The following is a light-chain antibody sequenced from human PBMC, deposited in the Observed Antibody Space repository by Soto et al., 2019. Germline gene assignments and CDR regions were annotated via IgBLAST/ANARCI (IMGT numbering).Light chain of an antibody. CDR2: EGN. CDR1: SSDVGSYNL. J-gene: IGLJ3*02. Sequence: QSALTQPASVSGSPGQSITMSCAGPSSDVGSYNLVSWYQQYPGKAPKLIIYEGNKRPSGVSNRFSGSGSGNTASLTISGLQAEDAADYYCCSYTGSSTSFGGGTKLTVL. V-gene: IGLV2-23*01. CDR3: CSYTGSSTS.